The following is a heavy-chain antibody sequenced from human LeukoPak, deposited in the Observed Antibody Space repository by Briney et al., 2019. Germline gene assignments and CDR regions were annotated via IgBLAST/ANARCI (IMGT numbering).Heavy chain of an antibody. D-gene: IGHD5-12*01. CDR1: GFTVSSNY. CDR2: IYSGGST. J-gene: IGHJ4*02. CDR3: AKDSAFRGYSGYDSFDY. V-gene: IGHV3-53*01. Sequence: GGSLRLSCAASGFTVSSNYMSWVRHAPGKGLEWVSVIYSGGSTYYADSVKGRFTISRDNSKNTLYLQMNSLRAEDTAVYYCAKDSAFRGYSGYDSFDYWGQGTLVTVSS.